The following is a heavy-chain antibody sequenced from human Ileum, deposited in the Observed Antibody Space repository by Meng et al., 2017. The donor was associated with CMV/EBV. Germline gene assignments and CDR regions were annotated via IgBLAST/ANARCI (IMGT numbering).Heavy chain of an antibody. V-gene: IGHV3-11*04. CDR2: ISSSGSTI. CDR1: GFTFSDYY. Sequence: GESLKISCAASGFTFSDYYMSWIRQTAGKGLEWVSYISSSGSTIYYADSVKGRFTISRDNARNSQYLQMNSLGAEDAAMYYCARVAVYNFWSGYYCDYWGQGTLVTVSS. D-gene: IGHD3-3*01. CDR3: ARVAVYNFWSGYYCDY. J-gene: IGHJ4*02.